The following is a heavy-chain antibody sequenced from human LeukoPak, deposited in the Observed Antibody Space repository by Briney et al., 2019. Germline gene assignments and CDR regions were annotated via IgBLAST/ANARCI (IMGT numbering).Heavy chain of an antibody. V-gene: IGHV3-64D*06. D-gene: IGHD3-3*01. J-gene: IGHJ4*02. Sequence: GGSLRLSCAASGFTFSSYAMHWVRQAPGKGLEYVSAISSNGGSTYYADSVKGRFTTSRDNSKNTLYLQMSSLRAEDTAVYYCVKDPTPPREWLSSSYYFDYWGQGTLVTVSS. CDR3: VKDPTPPREWLSSSYYFDY. CDR1: GFTFSSYA. CDR2: ISSNGGST.